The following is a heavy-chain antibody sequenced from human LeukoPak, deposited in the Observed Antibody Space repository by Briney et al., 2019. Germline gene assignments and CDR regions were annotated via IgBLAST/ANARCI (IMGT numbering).Heavy chain of an antibody. CDR1: GGSISSYY. Sequence: SETLSPTCTVSGGSISSYYWSWIRQPPGKGLEWIGYIYYSGSTNYNPSLKSRVTISVDTSKNQFSLKLSSVTAADTAVYYCARRETVVTSGAFDIWGQGTMVTVSS. V-gene: IGHV4-59*01. D-gene: IGHD4-23*01. CDR3: ARRETVVTSGAFDI. J-gene: IGHJ3*02. CDR2: IYYSGST.